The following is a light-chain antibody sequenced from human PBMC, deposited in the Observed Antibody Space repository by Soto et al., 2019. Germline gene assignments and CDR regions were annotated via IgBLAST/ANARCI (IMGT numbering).Light chain of an antibody. CDR3: QYYNDYCWT. CDR1: QSISSW. Sequence: DIQLTQSPSTLSASVGDRVTITCRASQSISSWFAWYQQKPGKAPNFLIYKTSNLESGVPSRFSGSGSGTEFTLTISSLQPDDFATYYCQYYNDYCWTFGQGTKVEIK. CDR2: KTS. V-gene: IGKV1-5*03. J-gene: IGKJ1*01.